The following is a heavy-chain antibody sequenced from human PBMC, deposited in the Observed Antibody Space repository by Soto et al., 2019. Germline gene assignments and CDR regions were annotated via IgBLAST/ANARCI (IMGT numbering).Heavy chain of an antibody. D-gene: IGHD3-22*01. CDR2: IVPVFGTP. CDR1: GGVFSNYA. Sequence: SVKVSCKASGGVFSNYALTWVRQAPGQGLEWVGGIVPVFGTPNYAPKFQGRVTVTADESTRTGYMELSSLTSEDTAMYYCARGNTYYYDSSGYYLDYWGQGTLVTVSS. CDR3: ARGNTYYYDSSGYYLDY. V-gene: IGHV1-69*13. J-gene: IGHJ4*02.